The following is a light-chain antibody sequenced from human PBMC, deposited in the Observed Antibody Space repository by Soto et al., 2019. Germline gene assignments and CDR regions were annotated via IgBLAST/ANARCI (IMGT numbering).Light chain of an antibody. CDR2: DAS. Sequence: EIVLTQSPATLSSSPGERATLSCRASQSVSSYLAWYQQKPGQPPRLLIYDASNRATGIPARFSGSGSGTDFTLTISSLEPEDFAVYYCQQRSNWPPFTFGQGTRLEIK. CDR1: QSVSSY. CDR3: QQRSNWPPFT. V-gene: IGKV3-11*01. J-gene: IGKJ5*01.